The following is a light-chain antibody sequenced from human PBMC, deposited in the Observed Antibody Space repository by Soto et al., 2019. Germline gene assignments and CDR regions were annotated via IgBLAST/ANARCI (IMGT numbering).Light chain of an antibody. V-gene: IGLV2-8*01. Sequence: QSALTQPPSASGSPGQSVTISCTGTSSDVGGYNYVSWYQQHPGKAPKLMIYEVSEWPSGVPDRFSGSKSGNTASLTVSGLQAEDEADYYCSSNAGSANLVFGGGTQLTVL. CDR3: SSNAGSANLV. CDR1: SSDVGGYNY. CDR2: EVS. J-gene: IGLJ2*01.